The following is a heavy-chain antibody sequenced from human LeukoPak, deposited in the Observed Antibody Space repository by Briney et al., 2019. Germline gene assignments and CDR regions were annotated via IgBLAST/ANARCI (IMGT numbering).Heavy chain of an antibody. CDR3: ARALEGAFDI. V-gene: IGHV4-61*01. Sequence: PSETLSLTCTVSGGSISSSSHYWSWIRQPPGKGLEWIGYIYYSGSTNYNPSLKSRVTISVDTSKNQFSLKLSSVTAADTAVYYCARALEGAFDIWGQGTMVTVSS. CDR2: IYYSGST. CDR1: GGSISSSSHY. J-gene: IGHJ3*02.